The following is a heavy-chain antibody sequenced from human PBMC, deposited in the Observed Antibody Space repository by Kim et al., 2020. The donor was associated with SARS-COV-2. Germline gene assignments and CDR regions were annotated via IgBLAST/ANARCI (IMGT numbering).Heavy chain of an antibody. CDR3: ATAPPIAVAGSYYYYYGMDV. J-gene: IGHJ6*02. D-gene: IGHD6-19*01. Sequence: ASVKVSCKVSGYTLTELSMHWVRQAPGKGLEWMGGFDPEDGETIYAQKFQGRVTMTEDTSTDTAYMGLSSLRSEDTAVYYCATAPPIAVAGSYYYYYGMDVWGQGTTVTVSS. CDR1: GYTLTELS. CDR2: FDPEDGET. V-gene: IGHV1-24*01.